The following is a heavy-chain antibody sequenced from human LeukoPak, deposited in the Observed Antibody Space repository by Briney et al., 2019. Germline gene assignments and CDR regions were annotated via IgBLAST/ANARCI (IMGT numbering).Heavy chain of an antibody. CDR3: AGDPYLAYCSGGSCYGGLDP. Sequence: PGRSLRLSCAASGFTFSSYAMHWVRQAPGKGLEWVSVISYDGSNKYYADSVKGRFTISRDNSKNTLYLQMNSLRAEDTAVYYCAGDPYLAYCSGGSCYGGLDPWGQGTLVTVSS. V-gene: IGHV3-30*04. D-gene: IGHD2-15*01. CDR2: ISYDGSNK. CDR1: GFTFSSYA. J-gene: IGHJ5*02.